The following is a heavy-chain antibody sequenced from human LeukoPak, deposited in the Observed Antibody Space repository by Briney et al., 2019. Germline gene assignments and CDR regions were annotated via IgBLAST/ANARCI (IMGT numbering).Heavy chain of an antibody. CDR1: GFTFSSYW. V-gene: IGHV3-74*01. CDR3: ASSDYFDY. CDR2: ISSDGSST. Sequence: GRSLRLSCSASGFTFSSYWMHWVSQAPGKGLVWASRISSDGSSTSYADSVKGRFTISRDNAKNTLYLQMTSLRAEDTAVYYCASSDYFDYWGQGTLVTVSS. J-gene: IGHJ4*02.